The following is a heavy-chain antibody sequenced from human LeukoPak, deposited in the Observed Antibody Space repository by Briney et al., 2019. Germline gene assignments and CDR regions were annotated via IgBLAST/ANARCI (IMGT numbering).Heavy chain of an antibody. D-gene: IGHD3-10*01. CDR2: IYTSGSN. CDR3: ARDKKVRGYDGMDV. V-gene: IGHV4-4*07. Sequence: PSETLSLTCTVSGGSISSYYWSWIRQPAGKGLEWIGRIYTSGSNNYNPSLRSRVTMSVDTSKNQFSLKLSSVTAADTAVYYCARDKKVRGYDGMDVWGQGTTVTVSS. J-gene: IGHJ6*02. CDR1: GGSISSYY.